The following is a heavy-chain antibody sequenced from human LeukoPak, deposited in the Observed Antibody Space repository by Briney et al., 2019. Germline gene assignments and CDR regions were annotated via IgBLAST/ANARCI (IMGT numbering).Heavy chain of an antibody. CDR1: GGTFSSYA. CDR2: IIPILGIA. J-gene: IGHJ5*02. V-gene: IGHV1-69*04. CDR3: SRSRDYDSRGEVWFDP. D-gene: IGHD3-22*01. Sequence: SVKISCKASGGTFSSYAIRWVRQAPGQGLEWMGRIIPILGIANYAPKFEGRVTITADKSTSTAYMELRSLRSEDKAAYYYSRSRDYDSRGEVWFDPWGQGTLVSVSS.